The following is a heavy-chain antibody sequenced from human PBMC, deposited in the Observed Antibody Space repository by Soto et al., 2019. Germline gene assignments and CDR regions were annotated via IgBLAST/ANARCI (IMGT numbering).Heavy chain of an antibody. CDR3: AREERNDAFDI. CDR1: GFTFGSYE. CDR2: ISSSGSSI. J-gene: IGHJ3*02. D-gene: IGHD1-1*01. V-gene: IGHV3-48*03. Sequence: PGGSLRLSCAASGFTFGSYEMNWVRQAPGKGLEWVSYISSSGSSIYYEDSVKGRFTISRDNAKNSLYLQMNSLRAEDTAVYYCAREERNDAFDIWGQGTTVTVSS.